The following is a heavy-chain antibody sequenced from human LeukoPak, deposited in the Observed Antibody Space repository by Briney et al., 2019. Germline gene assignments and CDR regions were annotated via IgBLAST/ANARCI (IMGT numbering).Heavy chain of an antibody. D-gene: IGHD6-19*01. V-gene: IGHV4-4*07. J-gene: IGHJ3*02. Sequence: PSETLSLTCTVSGGSISGYYWSWIRQPAGKRLEWIGRFYTSGSTNYNPSLKSRVTMSVDTSKNQFSLKLNSVTAADTAVYYCARDLTFGFGSGDAFDIWGQGTMVTASS. CDR3: ARDLTFGFGSGDAFDI. CDR2: FYTSGST. CDR1: GGSISGYY.